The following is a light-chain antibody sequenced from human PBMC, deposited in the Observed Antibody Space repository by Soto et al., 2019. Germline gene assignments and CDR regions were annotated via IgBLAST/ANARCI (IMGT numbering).Light chain of an antibody. Sequence: EIVLTQSPGTLSLSPGERATLSCRASQSVSSNSLAWFQQKPGQAPRLLIYGASNRATGIPDRFSGSGSGTDFTLTISSLEPEDFAVYYCQQRSNWVTFGPGTKVDIK. CDR1: QSVSSNS. J-gene: IGKJ3*01. CDR2: GAS. V-gene: IGKV3D-20*02. CDR3: QQRSNWVT.